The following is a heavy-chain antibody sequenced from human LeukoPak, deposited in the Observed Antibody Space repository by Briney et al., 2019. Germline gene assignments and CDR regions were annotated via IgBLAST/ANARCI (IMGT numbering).Heavy chain of an antibody. CDR2: INHSGST. D-gene: IGHD1-26*01. J-gene: IGHJ6*02. Sequence: SETLSLTCAVYGGSFSGYYWSWIRQPPGKGLEWIGEINHSGSTNYNPSLKSRVTISVDTSKNQFSLKLSSVTAADTAVYYCARVVGATVHYYYYGMDVWGRGTTVTVSS. CDR3: ARVVGATVHYYYYGMDV. CDR1: GGSFSGYY. V-gene: IGHV4-34*01.